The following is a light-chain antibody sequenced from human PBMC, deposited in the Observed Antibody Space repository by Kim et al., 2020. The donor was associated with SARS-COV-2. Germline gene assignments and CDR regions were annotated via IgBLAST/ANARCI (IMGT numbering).Light chain of an antibody. Sequence: DIVMTQSPLSLPVTPGEPASISCRSSQSLLHSNGYNYLDWYLQKPGQSPQLLIYLGSNRASGVPDRFSGSGSDTDFTLKISRVEAEDVGVYYCMQVLQTPLTFGGGTKLEI. CDR1: QSLLHSNGYNY. CDR3: MQVLQTPLT. J-gene: IGKJ4*01. CDR2: LGS. V-gene: IGKV2-28*01.